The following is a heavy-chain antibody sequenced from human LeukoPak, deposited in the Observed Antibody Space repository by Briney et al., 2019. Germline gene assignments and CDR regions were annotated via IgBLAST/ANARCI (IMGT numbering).Heavy chain of an antibody. V-gene: IGHV3-11*04. D-gene: IGHD2-15*01. CDR1: GFSFSDYY. CDR2: ISYGGGTK. J-gene: IGHJ6*03. CDR3: VRGGQCSGGSCYADYFYYYMDV. Sequence: GGSLRLSCAASGFSFSDYYINWIHQAPGKGLEWVSYISYGGGTKHYADSVKGRFTVSRDNAKNSVILQMNSLRDEDTAVYYCVRGGQCSGGSCYADYFYYYMDVWGKGTTVTVSS.